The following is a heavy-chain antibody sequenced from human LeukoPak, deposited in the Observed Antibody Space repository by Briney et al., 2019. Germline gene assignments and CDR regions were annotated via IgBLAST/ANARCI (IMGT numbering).Heavy chain of an antibody. Sequence: GGSLRLSCAASGLTFPRYAFAWVRQAPGRGLQWVSGISGSGRDTFYSDSVKGRFTISRDNSKNTHYLRMSSLTAEDTAVYYCAKWGDFWTGLNNWYFELWGRGTLVTVSS. J-gene: IGHJ2*01. CDR2: ISGSGRDT. CDR1: GLTFPRYA. D-gene: IGHD3/OR15-3a*01. V-gene: IGHV3-23*01. CDR3: AKWGDFWTGLNNWYFEL.